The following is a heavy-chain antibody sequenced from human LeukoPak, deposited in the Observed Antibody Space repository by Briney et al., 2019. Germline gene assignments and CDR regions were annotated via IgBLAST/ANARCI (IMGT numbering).Heavy chain of an antibody. V-gene: IGHV3-30*04. CDR2: ISYDGSNK. CDR3: ARALSSSWWYFDY. D-gene: IGHD6-13*01. Sequence: GGSLRLSCAASGLTFSSYAMHWVRQAPGKGLEWVAVISYDGSNKYYADSVKGRFTISRDNPKNTLYLQMNSLRAEDTAVYYCARALSSSWWYFDYWGQGTLVTVSS. CDR1: GLTFSSYA. J-gene: IGHJ4*02.